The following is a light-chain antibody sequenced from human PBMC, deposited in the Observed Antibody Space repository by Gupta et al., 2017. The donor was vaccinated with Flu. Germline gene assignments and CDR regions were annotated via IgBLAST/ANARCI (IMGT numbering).Light chain of an antibody. J-gene: IGLJ3*02. CDR2: EVS. CDR3: NSYTSDTTWV. V-gene: IGLV2-14*01. CDR1: SSDIGGYNY. Sequence: QSALPQPASVSSSPDQSITLSCTGTSSDIGGYNYVYWYQHHPGKAPKLLIFEVSNRPSGVSNRFSGSKSGNTASLTISGLQAEDEADYYCNSYTSDTTWVFGGGTKLTVL.